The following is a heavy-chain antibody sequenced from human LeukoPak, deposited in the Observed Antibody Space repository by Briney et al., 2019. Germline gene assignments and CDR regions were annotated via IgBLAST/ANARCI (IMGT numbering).Heavy chain of an antibody. V-gene: IGHV3-9*01. CDR3: ARDIEGFGEDWAKAFDI. J-gene: IGHJ3*02. Sequence: GRSLRLSCAASGFTFDDYAMHWVRQAPGKGLEWVSGISWNSGSIGYADSVKGRFTISRDNAKNSLYLQMNSLRAEDTALYYCARDIEGFGEDWAKAFDIWGQGTMVTVSS. D-gene: IGHD3-10*01. CDR1: GFTFDDYA. CDR2: ISWNSGSI.